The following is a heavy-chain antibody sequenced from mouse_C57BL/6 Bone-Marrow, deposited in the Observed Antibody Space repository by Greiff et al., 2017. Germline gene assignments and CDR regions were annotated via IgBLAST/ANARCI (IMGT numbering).Heavy chain of an antibody. CDR3: AETAQATVAY. CDR1: GYTFTSYW. V-gene: IGHV1-55*01. CDR2: IYPGSGST. D-gene: IGHD3-2*02. J-gene: IGHJ3*01. Sequence: QVQLQQPGAELVKPGASVKMSCKASGYTFTSYWITWVKQRPGQGLEWIGDIYPGSGSTNYNEKLTSKATLTVDTSSSTAYMQLSSLPSEDSAVYYWAETAQATVAYWGQGTLVTVSA.